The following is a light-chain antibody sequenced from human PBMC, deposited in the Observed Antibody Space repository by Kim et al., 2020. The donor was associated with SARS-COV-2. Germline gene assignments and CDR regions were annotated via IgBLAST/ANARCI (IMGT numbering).Light chain of an antibody. CDR2: GAS. J-gene: IGKJ4*01. V-gene: IGKV3-20*01. CDR3: QQYGSSPLT. CDR1: QIVNSTY. Sequence: SPGEGATLSCRASQIVNSTYLGWYQQKPGQAPRLLIYGASSRAAGIPDRFSGSGSGTDFTLTISRLEPEDFAVYYCQQYGSSPLTFGGGTKVDIK.